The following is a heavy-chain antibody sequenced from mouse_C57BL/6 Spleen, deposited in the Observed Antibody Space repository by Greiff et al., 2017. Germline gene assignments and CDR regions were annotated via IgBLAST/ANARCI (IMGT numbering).Heavy chain of an antibody. CDR1: GYTFTDYE. V-gene: IGHV1-15*01. Sequence: VQLQQSGAELVRPGASVTLSCKASGYTFTDYEMHWVKQTPVHGLEWIGAIDPETGGTAYNQKFKGKAILTADKSSSTAYMELRSLTSEDSAVYYCTRSAYYSNDFDYWGQGTTLTVSS. D-gene: IGHD2-5*01. CDR2: IDPETGGT. CDR3: TRSAYYSNDFDY. J-gene: IGHJ2*01.